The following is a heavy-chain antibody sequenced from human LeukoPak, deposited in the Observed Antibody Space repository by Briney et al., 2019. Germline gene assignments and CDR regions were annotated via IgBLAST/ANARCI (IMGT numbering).Heavy chain of an antibody. CDR1: GFTFSTYD. V-gene: IGHV3-23*01. CDR2: ISSSGGST. Sequence: PGGSLRLSCAASGFTFSTYDMTWGRQTPGKGLEWVSLISSSGGSTYYTGFVRGRFTISRDNSKNTLYLQMNSLRAEDTAIYYCAKGGHFDYWGQGALVTVSS. D-gene: IGHD1-26*01. J-gene: IGHJ4*02. CDR3: AKGGHFDY.